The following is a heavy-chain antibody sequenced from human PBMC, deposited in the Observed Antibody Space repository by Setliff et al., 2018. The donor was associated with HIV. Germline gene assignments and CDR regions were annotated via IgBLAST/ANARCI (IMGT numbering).Heavy chain of an antibody. J-gene: IGHJ3*01. Sequence: ASVKVSCKASGYTFTFYSMHWVRQAPGQRLEWMGWINTGNDNTRYSQKFQGRVTITRDTSASTAYMELSSLTSEDTAVYYCARDLKRTVFGVVMIVGDAFDVWGQGTMVTVS. D-gene: IGHD3-3*01. CDR2: INTGNDNT. CDR1: GYTFTFYS. CDR3: ARDLKRTVFGVVMIVGDAFDV. V-gene: IGHV1-3*04.